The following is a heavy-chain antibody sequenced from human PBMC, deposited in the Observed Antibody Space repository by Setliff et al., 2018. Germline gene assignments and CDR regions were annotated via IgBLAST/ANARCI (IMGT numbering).Heavy chain of an antibody. V-gene: IGHV4-34*01. J-gene: IGHJ4*02. CDR1: GGSFSGYY. CDR3: TVYNTGSSKDHY. D-gene: IGHD2-8*02. CDR2: INHSGST. Sequence: KSSETLSLTCAIYGGSFSGYYWSWIRQPPGKGLEWIGEINHSGSTNYNPSLKSRVTISVDTSKNQFSLKLSSVTAADTALYYCTVYNTGSSKDHYWGQGTLVTVSS.